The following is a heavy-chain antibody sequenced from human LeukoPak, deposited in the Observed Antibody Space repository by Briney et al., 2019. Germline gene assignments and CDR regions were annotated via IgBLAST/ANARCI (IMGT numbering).Heavy chain of an antibody. CDR2: IYTSGST. CDR1: GGSISSYY. D-gene: IGHD2-2*01. V-gene: IGHV4-4*09. Sequence: SEALSLTCTVSGGSISSYYWSWIRQPPGKGLEWIGYIYTSGSTNYNPSLKSRVTISVDTYKNQFSLKLSSVTAADTAVYYCARQGPSEYQLSSPCDYWGQGTLGTVST. J-gene: IGHJ4*02. CDR3: ARQGPSEYQLSSPCDY.